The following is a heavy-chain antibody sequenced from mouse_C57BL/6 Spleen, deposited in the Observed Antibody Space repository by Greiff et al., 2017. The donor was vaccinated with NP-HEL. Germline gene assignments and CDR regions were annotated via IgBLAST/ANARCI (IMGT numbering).Heavy chain of an antibody. D-gene: IGHD4-1*02. CDR3: ANWDYAMDY. CDR2: IDPSDSYT. J-gene: IGHJ4*01. CDR1: GYTFTSYW. V-gene: IGHV1-69*01. Sequence: QVQLKESGAELVMPGASVKLSCKASGYTFTSYWMHWVKQRPGQGLEWIGEIDPSDSYTNCNQKFKGKSTLTVDKSSSTAYMQLSSLTSEDSAVYYCANWDYAMDYWGQGTSVTVSS.